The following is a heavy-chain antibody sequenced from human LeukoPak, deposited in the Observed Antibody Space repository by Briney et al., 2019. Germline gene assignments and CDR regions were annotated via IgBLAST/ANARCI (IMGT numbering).Heavy chain of an antibody. CDR2: ISSTSSTI. V-gene: IGHV3-48*01. J-gene: IGHJ6*02. CDR1: GFTFANYN. Sequence: GGSLRLFCAASGFTFANYNFNWVRQAPGKGLEWVSYISSTSSTIYYADSMKGRFTISRDNAKNSLYLQMNSLRAEDTAVYYCARDPPHGMDVWGQGTTVTVSS. CDR3: ARDPPHGMDV.